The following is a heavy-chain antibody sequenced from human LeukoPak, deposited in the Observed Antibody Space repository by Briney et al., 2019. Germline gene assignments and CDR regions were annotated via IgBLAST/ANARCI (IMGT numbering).Heavy chain of an antibody. CDR3: AGGGNYGTFDD. J-gene: IGHJ4*02. D-gene: IGHD3-16*01. CDR2: INHSGST. V-gene: IGHV4-39*07. CDR1: GGSTSSSDYF. Sequence: PSETLSLTCIVSGGSTSSSDYFWGWIHQPPGKGLEWIVSINHSGSTNYNPSLKSRVTMSVDTSKKQFFLKLSLVTAADTAVYYCAGGGNYGTFDDWGQGTLVTVSS.